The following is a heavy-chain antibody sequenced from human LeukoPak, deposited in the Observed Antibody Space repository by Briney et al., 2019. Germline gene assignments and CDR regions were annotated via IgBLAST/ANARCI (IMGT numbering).Heavy chain of an antibody. CDR2: INPNSGDS. Sequence: ASVKVSYKASGYTFAGYYLHWVRQAPGQGLEWMGWINPNSGDSNYAQIFQGRVTMTRDTSISTAYMELSRLRSDDTAVYYCARSDGFSGYSSLGDSWGQGTLVTVSS. D-gene: IGHD3-22*01. J-gene: IGHJ5*01. CDR1: GYTFAGYY. V-gene: IGHV1-2*02. CDR3: ARSDGFSGYSSLGDS.